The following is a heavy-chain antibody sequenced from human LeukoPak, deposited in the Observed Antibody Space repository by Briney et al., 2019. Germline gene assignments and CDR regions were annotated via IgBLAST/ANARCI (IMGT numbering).Heavy chain of an antibody. J-gene: IGHJ4*02. D-gene: IGHD3-16*02. CDR1: GYSISSGYF. CDR3: ARGNFMITFGGVIVIPLGYFDY. V-gene: IGHV4-38-2*02. CDR2: VYHVGTT. Sequence: PSETLSLTCTVSGYSISSGYFWGWIRQPPGKGLEWIGVYHVGTTDYNPSLKSRVTISVDRSKNQMSLKLSSVTAADTAVYYCARGNFMITFGGVIVIPLGYFDYWGQGTLVTVSS.